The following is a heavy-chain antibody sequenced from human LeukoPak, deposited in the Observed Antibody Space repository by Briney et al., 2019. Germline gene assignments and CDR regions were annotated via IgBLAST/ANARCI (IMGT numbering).Heavy chain of an antibody. CDR1: GLTFSSYA. CDR2: ISGSGGST. Sequence: GGSLRLSCAASGLTFSSYAMSWVRQAPGKGLEWVSAISGSGGSTYYADSVKGRFTISRDNSKNTLYLQMNSLRAEDTAVYYCAKDKGLYCSGGSCYLDYWGQGTLVTVSS. J-gene: IGHJ4*02. CDR3: AKDKGLYCSGGSCYLDY. V-gene: IGHV3-23*01. D-gene: IGHD2-15*01.